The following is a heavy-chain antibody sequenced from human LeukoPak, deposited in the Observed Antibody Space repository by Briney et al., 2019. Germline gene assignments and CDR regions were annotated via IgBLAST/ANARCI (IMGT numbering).Heavy chain of an antibody. CDR2: ISGSGGST. CDR1: GFTFSSYA. CDR3: AKDSHYYDSSGYFDY. D-gene: IGHD3-22*01. Sequence: PGGSLRLSCAASGFTFSSYAMSWVRQAPGKGLEWVSAISGSGGSTYYADSVKGRFTISRDNSKNTLCLQMNSLRAEDTAVYYCAKDSHYYDSSGYFDYWGQGTLVTVSS. V-gene: IGHV3-23*01. J-gene: IGHJ4*02.